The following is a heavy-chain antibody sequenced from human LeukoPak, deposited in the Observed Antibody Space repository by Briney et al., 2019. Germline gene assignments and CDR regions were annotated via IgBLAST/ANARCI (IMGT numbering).Heavy chain of an antibody. CDR2: INPSGGST. J-gene: IGHJ4*02. CDR3: ARVGHLSFDY. V-gene: IGHV1-46*01. Sequence: ASVKVSCTASGYTFTNYYIHWVRQAPGQGLEWMGIINPSGGSTSYAQIFQGRVTMTRDTSTSTVYMELSSLRSEDTAVYYCARVGHLSFDYWGQGTLVTVSP. CDR1: GYTFTNYY.